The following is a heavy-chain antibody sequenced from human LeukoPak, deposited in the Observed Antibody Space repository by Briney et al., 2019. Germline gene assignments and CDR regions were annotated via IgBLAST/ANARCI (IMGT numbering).Heavy chain of an antibody. CDR3: ARDLQTSGHFDY. CDR2: IWDDGNNK. Sequence: GGSLRLSCAAAGFSFSNHGMHWVRQAPGKRLEWVAVIWDDGNNKRYANSVNGRFTISRDNSENTLYLQMNGLTAEDTAMYYCARDLQTSGHFDYWGQGTLVTVSS. J-gene: IGHJ4*02. V-gene: IGHV3-33*01. CDR1: GFSFSNHG. D-gene: IGHD5-24*01.